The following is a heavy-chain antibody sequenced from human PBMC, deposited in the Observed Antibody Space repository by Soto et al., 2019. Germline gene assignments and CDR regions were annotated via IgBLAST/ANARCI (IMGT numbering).Heavy chain of an antibody. CDR3: ARPLLTGDTFDY. Sequence: QVQLVQSGAEVKKPGASVKVSCKASGYTFTGYQMHWVRQAPGQGLEWMGWINPNNGDTNYAQKFQGRVTMTGDTSIDTGYMELSRLRSDDTAVYYCARPLLTGDTFDYWGQGTLVIVSS. CDR1: GYTFTGYQ. V-gene: IGHV1-2*02. CDR2: INPNNGDT. D-gene: IGHD7-27*01. J-gene: IGHJ4*02.